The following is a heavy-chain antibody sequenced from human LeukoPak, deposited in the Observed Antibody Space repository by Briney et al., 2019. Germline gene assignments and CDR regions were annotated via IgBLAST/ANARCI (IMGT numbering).Heavy chain of an antibody. CDR3: ARKVVPAAKGGLWFDP. CDR1: GYTFTNYG. J-gene: IGHJ5*02. D-gene: IGHD2-2*01. V-gene: IGHV1-2*02. CDR2: INPNSGGT. Sequence: AASVKVSCKASGYTFTNYGFSWVRQAPGQGLEWMGWINPNSGGTNYAQKFQGRVTMTRDTSISTAYMELSRLRSDDTAVYYCARKVVPAAKGGLWFDPWGQGTLVTVSS.